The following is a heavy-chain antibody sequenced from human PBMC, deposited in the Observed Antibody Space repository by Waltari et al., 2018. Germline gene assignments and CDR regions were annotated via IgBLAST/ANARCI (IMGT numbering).Heavy chain of an antibody. CDR2: ISSSGSTK. D-gene: IGHD2-15*01. Sequence: EVRLVESGGNLVQPGGSLRLSCAASGFSFSSYEMNWVRQAPGRGLEGVTYISSSGSTKDYADSVKGRFTISRDNAKNSLYLQMNSLRADDTAVYYCARVRVVMGEGVYWGQGTLVTVSS. J-gene: IGHJ4*02. CDR3: ARVRVVMGEGVY. CDR1: GFSFSSYE. V-gene: IGHV3-48*03.